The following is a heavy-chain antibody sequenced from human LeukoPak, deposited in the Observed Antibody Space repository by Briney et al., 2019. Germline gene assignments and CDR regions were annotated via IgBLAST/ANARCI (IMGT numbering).Heavy chain of an antibody. CDR1: GFTFGTYW. CDR2: IKQDGSEK. V-gene: IGHV3-7*01. CDR3: ARGLGGNRVDYFDY. J-gene: IGHJ4*02. D-gene: IGHD4-23*01. Sequence: GGSLRLSCAASGFTFGTYWMSWVRQAPGKGLEWVANIKQDGSEKYYVDSVKGRFTISRDNAEHSLNLQMSSLRAEDTAVYHCARGLGGNRVDYFDYWGQEILVTVSS.